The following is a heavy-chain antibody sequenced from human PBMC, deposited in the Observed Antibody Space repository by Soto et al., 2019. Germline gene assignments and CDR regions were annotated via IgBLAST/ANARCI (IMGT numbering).Heavy chain of an antibody. D-gene: IGHD3-22*01. J-gene: IGHJ6*02. V-gene: IGHV4-61*01. CDR2: IYYSGST. CDR1: GGSVSSGSYY. CDR3: AREWYYDSSGYYPYFYGMVV. Sequence: SETLSLTCTVSGGSVSSGSYYWSWIRQPPGKGLEWIGYIYYSGSTNYNPSLKSRVTISVDTSKNQLSLKLSSVTAADTAVYYCAREWYYDSSGYYPYFYGMVVWGQGTTVTVSS.